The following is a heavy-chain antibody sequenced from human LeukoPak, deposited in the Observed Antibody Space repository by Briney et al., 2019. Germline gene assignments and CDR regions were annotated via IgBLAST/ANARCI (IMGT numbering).Heavy chain of an antibody. CDR3: ARDRDYYDSSGFDY. CDR1: GDSISRGDYY. V-gene: IGHV4-31*03. D-gene: IGHD3-22*01. Sequence: SETLSLTCTVSGDSISRGDYYWGWIRQHPGKGLEWIGYIYYSGSTYYNPSPKSRVTISVDTSKNQFSLKLSSVTAADTAVYYCARDRDYYDSSGFDYWGQGTLVTVSS. J-gene: IGHJ4*02. CDR2: IYYSGST.